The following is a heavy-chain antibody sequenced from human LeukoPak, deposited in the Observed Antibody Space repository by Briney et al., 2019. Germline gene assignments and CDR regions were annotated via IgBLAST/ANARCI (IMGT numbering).Heavy chain of an antibody. Sequence: SETLSLTCAVYGGSFSGYYWSWIRQPPGKGLEWIGYIYYSGSTNYNPSLKSRVTISVDTSKNQFSLKLSSVTAADTAVYYCASGWSPGAFDIWGQGTMVTVSS. V-gene: IGHV4-59*01. CDR2: IYYSGST. D-gene: IGHD6-19*01. J-gene: IGHJ3*02. CDR1: GGSFSGYY. CDR3: ASGWSPGAFDI.